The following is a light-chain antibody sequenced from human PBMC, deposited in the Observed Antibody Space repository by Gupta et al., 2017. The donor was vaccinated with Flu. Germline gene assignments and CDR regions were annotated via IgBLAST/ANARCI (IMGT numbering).Light chain of an antibody. J-gene: IGLJ3*02. Sequence: QSVLTQPPSASGTPGQRVTISCSGGTSNIGSNIVSWFQQLPGTAPRLVIYSNNERPSGVPDRFSGSKSGTSASLAISGLQSEDEADVYCAAWDDSLNGWVFGGGTKLTVL. CDR1: TSNIGSNI. CDR3: AAWDDSLNGWV. V-gene: IGLV1-44*01. CDR2: SNN.